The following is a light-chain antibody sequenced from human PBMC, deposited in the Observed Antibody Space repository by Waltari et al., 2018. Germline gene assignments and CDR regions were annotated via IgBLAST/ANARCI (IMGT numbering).Light chain of an antibody. CDR2: EVT. J-gene: IGLJ2*01. Sequence: QSALTQPPSASGSPGQSVTTSCTGTSSDVGGFNYVSWYQQHPGKAPKLIIFEVTKRPSGVPDRFSGSKSGNTASLTVSVLQSEDEADYYCSSYGGNNNILFGGGTKLSVL. CDR1: SSDVGGFNY. CDR3: SSYGGNNNIL. V-gene: IGLV2-8*01.